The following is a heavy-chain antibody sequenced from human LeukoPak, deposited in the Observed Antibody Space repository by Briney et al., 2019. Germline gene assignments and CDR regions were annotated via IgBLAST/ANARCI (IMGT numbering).Heavy chain of an antibody. CDR2: IYYSGST. J-gene: IGHJ6*03. D-gene: IGHD2-2*01. V-gene: IGHV4-39*07. CDR3: ARVALGYCSSTSCYAVGSDYYYYYMDV. Sequence: PSETLSLTCTVSGGSISSSSYYWGWIRQPPGKGLEWIGSIYYSGSTYYNPSLKSRVTISVDTSKNQFSLKLSSVTAADTAVYYCARVALGYCSSTSCYAVGSDYYYYYMDVWGKGTTVTVSS. CDR1: GGSISSSSYY.